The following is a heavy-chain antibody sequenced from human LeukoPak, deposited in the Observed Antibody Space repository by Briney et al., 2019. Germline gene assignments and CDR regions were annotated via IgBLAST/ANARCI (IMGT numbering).Heavy chain of an antibody. CDR1: GYTFTNYG. D-gene: IGHD4-17*01. Sequence: ASVKVSCKASGYTFTNYGISWARQAPGQGLEWMGWISTYNNNTDYAQRLQGRVTMTTDTSTSTAYMELRSLRSDDTAVYYCARGDGDYGYWGQGTLVTVSS. V-gene: IGHV1-18*01. J-gene: IGHJ4*02. CDR2: ISTYNNNT. CDR3: ARGDGDYGY.